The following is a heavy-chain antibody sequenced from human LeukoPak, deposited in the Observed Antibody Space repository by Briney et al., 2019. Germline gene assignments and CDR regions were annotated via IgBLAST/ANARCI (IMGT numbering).Heavy chain of an antibody. J-gene: IGHJ4*02. V-gene: IGHV3-30*04. CDR3: ATESSLSN. Sequence: PGRSLRLSCVASGFNFGSYAMDWVRQAPGKGLEWVGDISYDGGYQSYAVSVRGRFTISRDNSKNTLYLQMNSLRAEDAAVYYCATESSLSNWGRGTLVTVSS. CDR2: ISYDGGYQ. CDR1: GFNFGSYA.